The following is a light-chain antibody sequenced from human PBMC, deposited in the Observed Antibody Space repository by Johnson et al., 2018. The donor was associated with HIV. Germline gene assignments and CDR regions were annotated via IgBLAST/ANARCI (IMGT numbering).Light chain of an antibody. Sequence: QSVLTQPPSVSAAPGQKVTISCSGSSSNIGNNYVSWFQQLPGTAPKLLICENDKRPSGIPDRFSGSKSGTSATLGITGLQTGDEADYYCGTWDSSLSFYVFGTGPKVTVL. V-gene: IGLV1-51*02. J-gene: IGLJ1*01. CDR1: SSNIGNNY. CDR2: END. CDR3: GTWDSSLSFYV.